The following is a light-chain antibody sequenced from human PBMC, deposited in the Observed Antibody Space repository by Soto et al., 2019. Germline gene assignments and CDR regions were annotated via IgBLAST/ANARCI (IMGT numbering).Light chain of an antibody. J-gene: IGKJ4*01. Sequence: DIVMTQSPLSLPVTPGESASISCRSSQSLLHSNGYNYLDWYLQKPGQSPQVLIYLGSNRASGVPDRFSGSGSGTDFTLKISRVEAEDVGVYYCMQALQIPHTFGGGTKVDIK. CDR3: MQALQIPHT. CDR1: QSLLHSNGYNY. CDR2: LGS. V-gene: IGKV2-28*01.